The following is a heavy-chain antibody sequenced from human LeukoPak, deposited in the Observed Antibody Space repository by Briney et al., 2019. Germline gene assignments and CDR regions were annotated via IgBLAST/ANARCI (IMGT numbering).Heavy chain of an antibody. V-gene: IGHV4-39*07. CDR3: ARASGSSWYERRLHAYYYYMDV. D-gene: IGHD6-13*01. CDR1: GGSIISTTYY. Sequence: SETLSLTCTVSGGSIISTTYYWGWIRQPPGEGLEWIGSIDYSGSTYYNPSLKSRVTISVDTSKNQFSLNLSSVTAADTAVYSCARASGSSWYERRLHAYYYYMDVWGRGTTVTVSS. CDR2: IDYSGST. J-gene: IGHJ6*03.